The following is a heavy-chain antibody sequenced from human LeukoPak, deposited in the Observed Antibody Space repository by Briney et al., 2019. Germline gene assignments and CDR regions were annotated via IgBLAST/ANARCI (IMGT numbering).Heavy chain of an antibody. V-gene: IGHV3-23*01. Sequence: GGSLRLSCAASGFTFSSYAMSWVRQAPGKGLEWASAISGSGGSTYYADSVKGRFTISRDNSKNTLYLQMNSLRAEDTAVYYCAKDREMATIPIDYWGQGTLVTVSS. CDR1: GFTFSSYA. D-gene: IGHD5-24*01. CDR3: AKDREMATIPIDY. CDR2: ISGSGGST. J-gene: IGHJ4*02.